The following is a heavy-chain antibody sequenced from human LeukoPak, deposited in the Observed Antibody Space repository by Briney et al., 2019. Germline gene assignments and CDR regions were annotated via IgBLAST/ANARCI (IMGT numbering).Heavy chain of an antibody. CDR3: ARGAECSGGSCYGVY. J-gene: IGHJ4*02. V-gene: IGHV1-18*01. CDR2: ISAYNGNT. D-gene: IGHD2-15*01. CDR1: GYTFTSYG. Sequence: EASVKVSCKASGYTFTSYGISWVRRAPGQGLEWMGWISAYNGNTNYAQKLQGRVTMTTDTSTSTAYMELRSLRSDDTAVYYCARGAECSGGSCYGVYWGQGTLVTVSS.